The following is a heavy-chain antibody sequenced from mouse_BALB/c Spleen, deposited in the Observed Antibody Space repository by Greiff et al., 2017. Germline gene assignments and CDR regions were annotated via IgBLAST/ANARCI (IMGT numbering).Heavy chain of an antibody. Sequence: EVMLVESGGGLVQPGGSLRLSCATSGFTFTDYYMSWVRQPPGKALEWLGFIRNKANGYTTEYSASVKGRFTISRDNSQSILYLQMNTLRAEDSANYYCARLYGNYVDYAMDYWGQGTSVTVSP. CDR2: IRNKANGYTT. J-gene: IGHJ4*01. V-gene: IGHV7-3*02. CDR1: GFTFTDYY. D-gene: IGHD2-1*01. CDR3: ARLYGNYVDYAMDY.